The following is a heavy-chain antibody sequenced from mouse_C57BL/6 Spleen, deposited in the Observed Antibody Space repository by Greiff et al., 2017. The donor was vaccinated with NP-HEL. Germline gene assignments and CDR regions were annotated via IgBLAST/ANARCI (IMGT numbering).Heavy chain of an antibody. V-gene: IGHV1-53*01. CDR1: GYTFTSYW. Sequence: LQKGGTELVKPGASVKLSCKASGYTFTSYWMHWVKQRPGQGLEWIGNINPSNGGTNYNEKFKSKATLTVDKSSSTAYMQLSSLTSEDSAVYYCARSGAAQATIAYWGQGTLVTVSA. D-gene: IGHD3-2*02. CDR3: ARSGAAQATIAY. J-gene: IGHJ3*01. CDR2: INPSNGGT.